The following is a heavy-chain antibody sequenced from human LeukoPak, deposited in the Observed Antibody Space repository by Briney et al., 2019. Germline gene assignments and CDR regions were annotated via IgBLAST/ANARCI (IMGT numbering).Heavy chain of an antibody. CDR2: INPINVYT. CDR1: GDTFTGYY. J-gene: IGHJ5*02. V-gene: IGHV1-2*02. D-gene: IGHD3-16*01. CDR3: RREGETRNWFDP. Sequence: ASVKVSCKASGDTFTGYYMHWVRQAPGQGPEWMSLINPINVYTNYAQKFQGRVTMTRDTSISTVYMDLTTLRSDDPVVYYCRREGETRNWFDPWGPGALVTVSS.